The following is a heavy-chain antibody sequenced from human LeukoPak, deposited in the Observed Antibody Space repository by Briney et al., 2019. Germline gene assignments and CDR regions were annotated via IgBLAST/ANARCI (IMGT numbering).Heavy chain of an antibody. CDR2: ISSSSSYI. V-gene: IGHV3-21*01. CDR3: ARDGTYYYDSSRHTF. D-gene: IGHD3-22*01. J-gene: IGHJ3*01. Sequence: PGGSLRLSCAASGFTFSSYSVNWVRQAPGKGLEWVSSISSSSSYIYYADSVKGRFTISRDNAKNSLYLQMNSLRAEDTAVYYCARDGTYYYDSSRHTFWGQGTMVTVSS. CDR1: GFTFSSYS.